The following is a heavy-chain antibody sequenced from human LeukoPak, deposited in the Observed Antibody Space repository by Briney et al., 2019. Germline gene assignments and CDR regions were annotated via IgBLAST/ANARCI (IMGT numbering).Heavy chain of an antibody. V-gene: IGHV3-15*01. Sequence: GGSLRHSCAASGFTFSNAWMSWVRQAPGKGLEWVGRIKSKTDGGTTDYAAPVKGRFTISRDDSKNTLYLQMNSLKTEDTAVYYCTHYYYYYYMDVWGKGTTVTVSS. J-gene: IGHJ6*03. CDR3: THYYYYYYMDV. CDR2: IKSKTDGGTT. CDR1: GFTFSNAW.